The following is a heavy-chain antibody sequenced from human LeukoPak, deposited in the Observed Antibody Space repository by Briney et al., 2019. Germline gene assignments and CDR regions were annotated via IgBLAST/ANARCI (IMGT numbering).Heavy chain of an antibody. Sequence: RPGGSLRLSCAASGSTFSNFGMSWVRQAPGKGLEWVSTIDNRGRTTYYTDSVKGRFTISRDNSKSTLFLQMNSLRAEDTAVYYCAHRSGLLSYYFDYWGPGTLVTVSS. CDR1: GSTFSNFG. CDR2: IDNRGRTT. D-gene: IGHD2-21*02. V-gene: IGHV3-23*05. J-gene: IGHJ4*02. CDR3: AHRSGLLSYYFDY.